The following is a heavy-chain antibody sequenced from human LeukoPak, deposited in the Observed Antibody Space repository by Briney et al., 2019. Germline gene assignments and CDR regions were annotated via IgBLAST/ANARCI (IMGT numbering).Heavy chain of an antibody. CDR2: KNPNSGNT. D-gene: IGHD6-13*01. V-gene: IGHV1-8*01. CDR1: GYTFTSYD. CDR3: ARKRVIAAAGTGPGWWFDP. J-gene: IGHJ5*02. Sequence: GASVKVSCKASGYTFTSYDINWVRQATGQGLEWMGWKNPNSGNTGYAQKFQGRVTMTRNTSISTAYMELSSLRSEDTAVYYCARKRVIAAAGTGPGWWFDPWGQGTLVTVSS.